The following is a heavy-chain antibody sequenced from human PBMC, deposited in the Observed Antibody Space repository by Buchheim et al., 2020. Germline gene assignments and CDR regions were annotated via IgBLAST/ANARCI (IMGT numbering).Heavy chain of an antibody. V-gene: IGHV4-59*01. J-gene: IGHJ5*02. CDR2: IYFSGST. Sequence: QVQLQESGPGLVKPSETLSLTCTVSGGSISSYYWSWIRQPPGKGLEWIGSIYFSGSTNYNPSLKNRVTISVDTSKNQFSLKLSSVTAADTAVYYCARVLFEPLSTVTTGWFDPWGQGNL. CDR3: ARVLFEPLSTVTTGWFDP. D-gene: IGHD4-17*01. CDR1: GGSISSYY.